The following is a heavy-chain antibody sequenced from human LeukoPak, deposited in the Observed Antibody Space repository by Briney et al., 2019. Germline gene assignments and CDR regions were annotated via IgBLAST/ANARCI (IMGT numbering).Heavy chain of an antibody. J-gene: IGHJ6*02. V-gene: IGHV3-23*01. CDR1: GFTFSSYA. Sequence: GGSLRLSCAASGFTFSSYAMSWVRQTPGKGLEWVSAISGSGGSTYYADSVKGRFTISRDNSKNTLYLQMNSLRAEDTAVYYCARGKGGILTGSYGMDVWGQGTTVTVSS. CDR3: ARGKGGILTGSYGMDV. CDR2: ISGSGGST. D-gene: IGHD3-9*01.